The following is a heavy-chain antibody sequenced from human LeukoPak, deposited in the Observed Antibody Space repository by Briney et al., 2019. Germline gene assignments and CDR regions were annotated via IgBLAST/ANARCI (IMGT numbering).Heavy chain of an antibody. CDR2: IYYSGST. D-gene: IGHD5-12*01. J-gene: IGHJ6*02. CDR1: GGSISSGGYY. CDR3: ARETSGYDHYYYHDMDV. Sequence: SQTLSLTCTVSGGSISSGGYYWSWIRQHPGKGLEWIGNIYYSGSTYYNPSLKSRVTLSVDTSKNQFSLKLGSVTAADTAVYYCARETSGYDHYYYHDMDVWGQGTTVTVSS. V-gene: IGHV4-31*03.